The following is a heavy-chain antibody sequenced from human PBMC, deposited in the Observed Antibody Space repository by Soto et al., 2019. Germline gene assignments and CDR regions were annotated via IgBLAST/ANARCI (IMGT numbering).Heavy chain of an antibody. CDR1: GFTFSSYG. V-gene: IGHV3-30*18. Sequence: GGSLRLSCAASGFTFSSYGMHWVRQAPGKGLEWVAVISYDGSNKYYADSVKGRFTTSRDNSKNTLYLQMNSLRAEDTAVYYCAKDVGPKYQLLWEGYYYYGMDVWGQGTTVTVSS. J-gene: IGHJ6*02. D-gene: IGHD2-2*01. CDR3: AKDVGPKYQLLWEGYYYYGMDV. CDR2: ISYDGSNK.